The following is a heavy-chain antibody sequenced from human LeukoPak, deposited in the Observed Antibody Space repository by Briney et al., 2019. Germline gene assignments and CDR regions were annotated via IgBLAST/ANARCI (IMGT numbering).Heavy chain of an antibody. CDR3: TARGPDSDSSVAY. D-gene: IGHD1-26*01. CDR1: GFTFSSYA. CDR2: ISGSGGST. Sequence: PGGSLRLSCAASGFTFSSYAMSWVRQAPGKGLEWVSAISGSGGSTYYADSVKGRFTISRDNSKNTLYLQMNSLKTEDTAVYYCTARGPDSDSSVAYWGQGTLVTVSS. V-gene: IGHV3-23*01. J-gene: IGHJ4*02.